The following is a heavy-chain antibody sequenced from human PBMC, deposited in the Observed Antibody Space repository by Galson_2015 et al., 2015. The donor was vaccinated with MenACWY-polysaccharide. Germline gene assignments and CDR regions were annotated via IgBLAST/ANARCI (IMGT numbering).Heavy chain of an antibody. CDR2: IQYDGSQK. CDR3: AREGSRIVFHAFDV. D-gene: IGHD3-10*02. Sequence: SLRLSCAASGLKFRGSGMHWVRQAPGKGLEWVAVIQYDGSQKQYIDSVKGRFTISRDNSENTLYLEMNSLRAEDTALYYCAREGSRIVFHAFDVWGQGTMVTVSS. J-gene: IGHJ3*01. V-gene: IGHV3-33*01. CDR1: GLKFRGSG.